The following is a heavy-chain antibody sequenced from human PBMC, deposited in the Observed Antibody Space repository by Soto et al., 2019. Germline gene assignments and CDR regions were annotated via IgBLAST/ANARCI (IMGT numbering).Heavy chain of an antibody. CDR3: ARLAPYYYYGMDV. J-gene: IGHJ6*02. CDR2: IYYSGST. CDR1: GGSISSYY. V-gene: IGHV4-59*01. Sequence: QVTLQESGPGLVKPSATLSLTCTVSGGSISSYYWSWFRQPPGKGLEWIGYIYYSGSTNFNPSLKRRVTFSVDTSKNQFSLKLSSVTAADTDVYYCARLAPYYYYGMDVWGQGTTVNVSS. D-gene: IGHD6-13*01.